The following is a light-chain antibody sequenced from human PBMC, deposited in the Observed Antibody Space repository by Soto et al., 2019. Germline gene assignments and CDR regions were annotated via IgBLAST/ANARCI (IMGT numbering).Light chain of an antibody. V-gene: IGKV1-12*01. CDR2: SAP. Sequence: DIQMTQSPSSVSSSVGDRVTITCRASQDISTWLAWFQQKPGKAPILLIYSAPTLHSGVPSRFSGSGSGTDFTLTISSLQPEDFATYYCQQTSSFPLTFGGGTKVDIK. CDR3: QQTSSFPLT. J-gene: IGKJ4*01. CDR1: QDISTW.